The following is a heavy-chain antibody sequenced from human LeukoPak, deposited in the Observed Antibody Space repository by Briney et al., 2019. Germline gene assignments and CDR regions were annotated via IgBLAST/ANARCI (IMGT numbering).Heavy chain of an antibody. CDR3: ARGLYSRWATVIR. Sequence: EASVKVSCKASGYTFTSYDINWVRLATGQGLEWMGWMNPNSGNTGYAQKFQGRVTMTRNTSISTAYMELSSLRSEDTAVYYCARGLYSRWATVIRWGQGTLVTVSS. CDR2: MNPNSGNT. D-gene: IGHD4-17*01. J-gene: IGHJ4*02. V-gene: IGHV1-8*01. CDR1: GYTFTSYD.